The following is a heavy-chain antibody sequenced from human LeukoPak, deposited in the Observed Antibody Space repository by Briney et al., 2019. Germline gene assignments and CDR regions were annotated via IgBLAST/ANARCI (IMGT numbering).Heavy chain of an antibody. CDR1: GGTFSSYA. CDR2: IIPILGTA. D-gene: IGHD2-2*03. J-gene: IGHJ4*02. V-gene: IGHV1-69*05. CDR3: ARVSPGYCSSTSCYGGNYFDY. Sequence: ASVKVSCKASGGTFSSYAISWVRQAPGQGLEWMGGIIPILGTANFAQKFQGRVTITTDESTSTAYMELSSLRSEDTAVYYCARVSPGYCSSTSCYGGNYFDYWGQGTLVTVSS.